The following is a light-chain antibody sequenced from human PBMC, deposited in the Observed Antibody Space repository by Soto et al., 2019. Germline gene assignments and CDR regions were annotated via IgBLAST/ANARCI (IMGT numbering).Light chain of an antibody. J-gene: IGLJ2*01. V-gene: IGLV2-11*01. CDR1: SSDVGGYNY. CDR3: CSYAGSYTFDVV. CDR2: DVS. Sequence: QSVLTQPRSVSGSPGQSVTISCTGTSSDVGGYNYVPWYQQHPGKAPKLMIYDVSKRPSGVPDRFSGSKSGNTASLTISGLQAEDEADYYCCSYAGSYTFDVVFGGGSKLTVL.